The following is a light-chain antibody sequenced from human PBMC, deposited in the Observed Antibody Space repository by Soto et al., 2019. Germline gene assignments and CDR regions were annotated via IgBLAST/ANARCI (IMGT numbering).Light chain of an antibody. CDR1: TSDVGSHNL. Sequence: QSALTQPASVSGSPGQSITISCTGTTSDVGSHNLVSWYQQHPGKAPKLMIYEDSKRPSGVSNRFSGSKSGNTASLTISGLQAEDEADYYCCSYRSTNGCFHWVFGGGTKVTVL. J-gene: IGLJ3*02. V-gene: IGLV2-23*01. CDR2: EDS. CDR3: CSYRSTNGCFHWV.